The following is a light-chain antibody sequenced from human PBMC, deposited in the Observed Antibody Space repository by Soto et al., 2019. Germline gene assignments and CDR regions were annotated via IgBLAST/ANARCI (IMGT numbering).Light chain of an antibody. Sequence: ELVVTQSPATLSVSPGDRATLSCRASQSVSNNLAWYQQKPGQAPRLLIYDASTRATGIPARFSGSGSGTEFTLTISSLQSEDFAVYYCHQYNNWPLITFGQGTRLEIK. CDR3: HQYNNWPLIT. J-gene: IGKJ5*01. CDR1: QSVSNN. CDR2: DAS. V-gene: IGKV3-15*01.